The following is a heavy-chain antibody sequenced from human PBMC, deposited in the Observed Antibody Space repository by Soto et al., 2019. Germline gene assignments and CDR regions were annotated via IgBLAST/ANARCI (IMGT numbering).Heavy chain of an antibody. J-gene: IGHJ5*02. CDR3: AREGDWFDP. V-gene: IGHV4-61*01. CDR1: GGSVSSGSYY. CDR2: IYYSGST. Sequence: SETLSLTCTVSGGSVSSGSYYWSWIRQPPGKGLEWIGYIYYSGSTNYNPSLKSRVTISVDTSKNQFSLKLSSVTAANTAVYYCAREGDWFDPWGQGTLVTVSS.